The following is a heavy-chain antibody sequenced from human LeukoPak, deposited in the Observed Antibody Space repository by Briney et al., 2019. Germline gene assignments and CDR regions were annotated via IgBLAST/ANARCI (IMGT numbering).Heavy chain of an antibody. D-gene: IGHD1-26*01. CDR1: GGSISRGDYY. Sequence: SSETLSLTCSVSGGSISRGDYYWSWLRQPPGKGLEWIGYIYHSGSTYYNPSLKSRVTISVDRSKNQFSLKLSSVTAADTAVYYCARDQRVGATTRIDYWGQGTLVTVSS. J-gene: IGHJ4*02. CDR3: ARDQRVGATTRIDY. CDR2: IYHSGST. V-gene: IGHV4-30-2*01.